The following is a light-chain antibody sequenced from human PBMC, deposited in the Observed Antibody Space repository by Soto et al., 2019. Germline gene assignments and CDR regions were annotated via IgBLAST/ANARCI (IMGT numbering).Light chain of an antibody. CDR2: DAS. CDR1: QSVKSR. CDR3: QQYKNWPPEYT. V-gene: IGKV3-15*01. J-gene: IGKJ2*01. Sequence: EIVMTQSPATLSVSPGERVTLFCRASQSVKSRLAWYQQKPAQAPRLLIYDASTRATGIPARFSGSGSGTEFTLTISSLQSEDFAVYYCQQYKNWPPEYTFGQGTKLEIK.